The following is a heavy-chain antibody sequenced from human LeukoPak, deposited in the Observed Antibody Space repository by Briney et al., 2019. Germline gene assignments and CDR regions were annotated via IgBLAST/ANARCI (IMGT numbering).Heavy chain of an antibody. CDR3: AKDRVYDFWSDY. V-gene: IGHV3-30*02. J-gene: IGHJ4*02. D-gene: IGHD3-3*01. CDR1: GFTFSSYG. Sequence: GGSLRLSCAASGFTFSSYGMHWVRQAPGKGLEWVAFIRYDGSNKYYADSVKGRFTISRDNSKNTLYLQMNSLRAEDTAVYYCAKDRVYDFWSDYWGQGTLVTVSS. CDR2: IRYDGSNK.